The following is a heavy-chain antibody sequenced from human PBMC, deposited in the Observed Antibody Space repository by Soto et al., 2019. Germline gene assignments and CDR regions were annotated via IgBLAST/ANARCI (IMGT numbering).Heavy chain of an antibody. Sequence: DVQLVASGGGLVRPGESLRLSCTASGFTFNNKWMHWVLQAPGKGLVWLSRIDGAAATTNYADSVKGRFTISRDNAKNIVFLHVNGLTDEDTAVYYCARGGAMGVDYWGQGTLVTVSS. D-gene: IGHD1-26*01. CDR3: ARGGAMGVDY. J-gene: IGHJ4*02. V-gene: IGHV3-74*01. CDR2: IDGAAATT. CDR1: GFTFNNKW.